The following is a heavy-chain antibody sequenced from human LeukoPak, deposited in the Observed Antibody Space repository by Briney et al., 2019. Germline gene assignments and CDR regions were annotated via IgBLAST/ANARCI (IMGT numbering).Heavy chain of an antibody. CDR3: ATFKGELLWFGELFQGYFDY. Sequence: SETLSLTCTVSGGSISSSSYYWGWIRQPPGKGLEWIGSIYYSGSTYYNPSLKSRVTISVDTSKNQFSLKLSSVTAADTAVYYCATFKGELLWFGELFQGYFDYWGQGTLVTVSS. V-gene: IGHV4-39*01. CDR1: GGSISSSSYY. CDR2: IYYSGST. D-gene: IGHD3-10*01. J-gene: IGHJ4*02.